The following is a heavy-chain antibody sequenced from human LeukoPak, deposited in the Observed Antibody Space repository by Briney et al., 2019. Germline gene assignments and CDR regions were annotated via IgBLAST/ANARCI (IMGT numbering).Heavy chain of an antibody. CDR1: RFTFSSYW. CDR3: TREGWFGEIEN. Sequence: GGSLRLSCAASRFTFSSYWMSWFRQAPGKGLEWVANIKQDGSEKYYVDSVKGRFTISRDNAKNSLNLQMNSLRAEDTAVYYCTREGWFGEIENWGQGILVTVSS. CDR2: IKQDGSEK. D-gene: IGHD3-10*01. V-gene: IGHV3-7*05. J-gene: IGHJ4*02.